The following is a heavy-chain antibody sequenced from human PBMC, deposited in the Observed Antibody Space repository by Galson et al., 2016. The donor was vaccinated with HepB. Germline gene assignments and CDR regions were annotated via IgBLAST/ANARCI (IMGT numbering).Heavy chain of an antibody. CDR2: SFYRSTWEN. Sequence: CAISGDSVYNNGAAWVWIRQSPSRGLEWLGRSFYRSTWENHYAGSVKNRITISPDTSRNQFSLHLNSVTPEDTAVYYCARAVMLGRGMDVWGQGTTVTVSS. V-gene: IGHV6-1*01. CDR1: GDSVYNNGAA. CDR3: ARAVMLGRGMDV. D-gene: IGHD3-10*01. J-gene: IGHJ6*02.